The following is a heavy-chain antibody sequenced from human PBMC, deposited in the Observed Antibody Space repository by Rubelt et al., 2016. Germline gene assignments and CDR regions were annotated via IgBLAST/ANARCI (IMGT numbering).Heavy chain of an antibody. CDR1: AYTFTSYA. CDR3: ARGMRWFGENY. D-gene: IGHD3-10*01. CDR2: INTNTGNP. J-gene: IGHJ4*02. Sequence: QVQLVQSGSELKKPGASVKVSCKASAYTFTSYAMNWVRQAPGQGLEWTGWINTNTGNPNYAQVFTGRFVFSLDASVSIAYLQISSLKAEDTAVYYCARGMRWFGENYWGQGTLVTVSS. V-gene: IGHV7-4-1*04.